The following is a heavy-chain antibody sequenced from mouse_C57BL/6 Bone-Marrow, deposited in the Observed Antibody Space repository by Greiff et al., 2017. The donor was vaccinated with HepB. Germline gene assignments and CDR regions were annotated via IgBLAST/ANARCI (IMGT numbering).Heavy chain of an antibody. CDR1: GYTFTSYW. J-gene: IGHJ3*01. CDR3: TRIYDYDGGLGFAY. D-gene: IGHD2-4*01. Sequence: EVKVVESGTVLARPGASVKMSCKTSGYTFTSYWMHWVNQRPGQGLEWIGAIYPGNSDTSYNQKFKGKAKLTAVTSASTAYMELSSLTNEDSAVYYCTRIYDYDGGLGFAYWGQGTLVTVSA. V-gene: IGHV1-5*01. CDR2: IYPGNSDT.